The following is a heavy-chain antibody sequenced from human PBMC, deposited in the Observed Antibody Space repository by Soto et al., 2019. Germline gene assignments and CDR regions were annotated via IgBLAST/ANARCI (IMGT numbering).Heavy chain of an antibody. D-gene: IGHD2-2*01. CDR2: ISYDGSNK. CDR3: AKVDLSWIVVVPAALDY. V-gene: IGHV3-30*18. Sequence: GGSLRLSCAASGFTFSSYGMHWVRQAPGKGLEWVAVISYDGSNKYYADSVKGRFTISRDNSKNTLYLQMNSLRAEDTAVYYCAKVDLSWIVVVPAALDYWGQGTLVTVSS. J-gene: IGHJ4*02. CDR1: GFTFSSYG.